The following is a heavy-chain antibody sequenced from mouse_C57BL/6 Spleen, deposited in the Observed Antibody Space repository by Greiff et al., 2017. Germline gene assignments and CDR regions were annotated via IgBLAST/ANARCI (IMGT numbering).Heavy chain of an antibody. CDR2: IDPSDSYT. CDR1: GYTFTSYW. J-gene: IGHJ4*01. CDR3: ARWGQFLYAMDY. V-gene: IGHV1-69*01. D-gene: IGHD3-3*01. Sequence: VQLQQSGAELVMPGASVKLSCKASGYTFTSYWMHWVKQRPGQGLEWIGEIDPSDSYTTYNQKFKGKSTLTVDKSSSTAYMQLSSLTSEDSAVYYCARWGQFLYAMDYWGQGTSVTVSS.